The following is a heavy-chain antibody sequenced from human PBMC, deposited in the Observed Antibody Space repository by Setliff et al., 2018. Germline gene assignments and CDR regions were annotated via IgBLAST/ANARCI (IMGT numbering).Heavy chain of an antibody. V-gene: IGHV4-38-2*01. CDR1: GYSLSSGYY. CDR2: IYHSGST. CDR3: ARRRDTAMVQIKLPPPHRLGRWFDP. Sequence: TLSLTCAVSGYSLSSGYYWGWIRQPPGKGLEWIGSIYHSGSTYYNPSLKSRVTISVDTSKNQFSLKLSSVTAADTAVYYCARRRDTAMVQIKLPPPHRLGRWFDPWGQGTLVTVSS. J-gene: IGHJ5*02. D-gene: IGHD5-18*01.